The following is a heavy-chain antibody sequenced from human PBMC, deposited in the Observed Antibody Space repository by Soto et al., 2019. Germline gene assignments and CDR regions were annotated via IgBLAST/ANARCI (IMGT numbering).Heavy chain of an antibody. CDR3: ASDLSGRADV. V-gene: IGHV3-74*02. CDR1: GFTFRSYG. J-gene: IGHJ6*02. CDR2: MNEDGGTT. D-gene: IGHD3-10*01. Sequence: EVQLVESGGGLVRPGGSRRLSCAASGFTFRSYGMNWVRQAPGKGLVWVSRMNEDGGTTDYADSVKGRFTISRDNAKNTLYLQMNSLRVEDTAVYYCASDLSGRADVWGQGTTVTVSS.